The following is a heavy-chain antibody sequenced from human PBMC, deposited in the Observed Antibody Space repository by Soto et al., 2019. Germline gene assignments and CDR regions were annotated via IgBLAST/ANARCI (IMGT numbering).Heavy chain of an antibody. CDR3: ARDLTTVTHPFDY. CDR1: GYAFTTYA. CDR2: INTGNGNT. Sequence: GGSVKVSCKASGYAFTTYAIHWVRQAPRQGLEWMGWINTGNGNTKFSQKFQGRVTITSDTSATTAYMELSSLTFEDTAIYYCARDLTTVTHPFDYWGQGTLVTVSS. D-gene: IGHD4-17*01. J-gene: IGHJ4*01. V-gene: IGHV1-3*04.